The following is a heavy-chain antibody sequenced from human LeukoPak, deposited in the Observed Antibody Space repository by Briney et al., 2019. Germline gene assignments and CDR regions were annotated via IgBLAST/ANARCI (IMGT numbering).Heavy chain of an antibody. J-gene: IGHJ3*02. D-gene: IGHD3-3*01. CDR2: IYSGGST. CDR3: ARDRAYFDFWSGSSKTMAFDI. Sequence: PGGSLRLSCAASGFTVSSNYMSWVRQAPGKGLEGVSVIYSGGSTHYADPVTGRFTLSRDNSKNTPYLQMNRLRAGGTAVYYCARDRAYFDFWSGSSKTMAFDIWGQGTMVTVSS. CDR1: GFTVSSNY. V-gene: IGHV3-53*01.